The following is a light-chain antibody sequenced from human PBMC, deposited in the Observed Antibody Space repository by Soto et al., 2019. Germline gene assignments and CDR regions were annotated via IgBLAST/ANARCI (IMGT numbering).Light chain of an antibody. CDR1: SSDVGGYNY. CDR2: EVS. CDR3: SSYTSSSTLDWV. V-gene: IGLV2-14*01. Sequence: QSALTQPASVSGSPGQSITISCTGTSSDVGGYNYVSWYQQHPGKAPKLMIYEVSNRPSGVSNRFSGSKSGKTASLTISGLQAEDEADYYCSSYTSSSTLDWVFGGGTQLTVL. J-gene: IGLJ3*02.